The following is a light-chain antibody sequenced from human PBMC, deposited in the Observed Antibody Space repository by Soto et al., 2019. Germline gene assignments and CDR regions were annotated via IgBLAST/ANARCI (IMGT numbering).Light chain of an antibody. CDR2: SNN. CDR3: AAWDDSLNGVV. CDR1: SSNVGSNT. V-gene: IGLV1-44*01. J-gene: IGLJ3*02. Sequence: QSVLTQPPSASGTPGQRVTISWSGSSSNVGSNTVNWYQHLPGTAPKLLMYSNNQRPSGVPDRFSGSKSGTSASLAISGLQSEDEADYYCAAWDDSLNGVVFGGGTKLTVL.